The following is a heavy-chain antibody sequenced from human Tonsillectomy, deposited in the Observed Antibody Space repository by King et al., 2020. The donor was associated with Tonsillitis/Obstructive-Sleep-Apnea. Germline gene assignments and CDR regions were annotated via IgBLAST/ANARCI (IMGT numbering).Heavy chain of an antibody. CDR2: IWYDASNK. V-gene: IGHV3-33*01. CDR3: ARDDRGRGMDV. J-gene: IGHJ6*02. Sequence: VQLVESGGGVVQPGRSLRLSCAASGFTFRSYGMHWVRQAPGKGLEWVAIIWYDASNKYNADSVKGRFTISRDNSKNTLYLEMNSLRAEDTGLYYCARDDRGRGMDVWGQGTAVTVSS. D-gene: IGHD3-22*01. CDR1: GFTFRSYG.